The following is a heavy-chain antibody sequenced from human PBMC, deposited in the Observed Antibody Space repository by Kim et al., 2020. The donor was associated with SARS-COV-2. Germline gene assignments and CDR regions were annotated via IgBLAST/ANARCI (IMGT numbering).Heavy chain of an antibody. CDR3: AKELPYYYESGSYGAFDY. J-gene: IGHJ4*02. D-gene: IGHD3-10*01. Sequence: GGSLRLSCAASGFTFSSYGMHWVRQAPGRGLEWVAVISYDGNNKYYADSVKGRFTISRDNSKNTLYLQMNSLRAEDTAVYYCAKELPYYYESGSYGAFDYWGQGTLVTVSS. V-gene: IGHV3-30*18. CDR2: ISYDGNNK. CDR1: GFTFSSYG.